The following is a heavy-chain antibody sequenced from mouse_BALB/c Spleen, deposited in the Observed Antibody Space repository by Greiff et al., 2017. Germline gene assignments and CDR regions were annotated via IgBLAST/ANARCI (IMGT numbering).Heavy chain of an antibody. D-gene: IGHD2-4*01. Sequence: VQLQQSGAELVRPGTSVKVSCKASGYAFTNYLIEWVKQRPGQGLEWIGVINPGSGGTNYNEKFKGKATLTVDKSSSTAYMHLSSLTSEDSAVYYCARGGLRVYAMDYWGQGTSVTVSS. J-gene: IGHJ4*01. CDR1: GYAFTNYL. CDR3: ARGGLRVYAMDY. CDR2: INPGSGGT. V-gene: IGHV1-54*01.